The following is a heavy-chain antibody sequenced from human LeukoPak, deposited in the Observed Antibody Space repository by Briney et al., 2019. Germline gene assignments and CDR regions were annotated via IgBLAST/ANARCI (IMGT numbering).Heavy chain of an antibody. CDR2: MSGYNGNT. V-gene: IGHV1-18*01. J-gene: IGHJ4*02. Sequence: ASVKVSCKASGYTFTSYGIRWVRQAPGQGLEWMGWMSGYNGNTNYAQKFQGRVSMTTDTSTRTAYMELRSLRSDDTAVYYCARDSLRVVGASTTLDYWGQGTLVTVSS. CDR1: GYTFTSYG. CDR3: ARDSLRVVGASTTLDY. D-gene: IGHD1-26*01.